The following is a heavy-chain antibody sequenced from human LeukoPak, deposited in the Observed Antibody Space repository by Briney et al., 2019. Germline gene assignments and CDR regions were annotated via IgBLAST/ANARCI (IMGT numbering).Heavy chain of an antibody. CDR1: GYTFTSYD. D-gene: IGHD6-19*01. Sequence: GASVKVSCKASGYTFTSYDINWVRQATGQGLEWMGWMNPNSGNTGYAQKFQGSVTMTRNTSISTAYMELSSLRSEDTAVYYCARGYSSGWYGWFDPWGQGTLVTVSS. CDR2: MNPNSGNT. J-gene: IGHJ5*02. CDR3: ARGYSSGWYGWFDP. V-gene: IGHV1-8*01.